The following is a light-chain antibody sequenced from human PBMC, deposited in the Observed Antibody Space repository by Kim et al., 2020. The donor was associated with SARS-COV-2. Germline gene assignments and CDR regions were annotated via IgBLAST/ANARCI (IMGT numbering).Light chain of an antibody. CDR3: QQYSHYSRT. Sequence: DIQMTQFPSTLSGSVGDRVTITCRASQSFNDWLAWYQQKPGKAPNLLIYKASNLKSGVSSRFSGSASGTEFTLTISSLQPDDAATYYCQQYSHYSRTFGQGTKVDIK. CDR1: QSFNDW. CDR2: KAS. J-gene: IGKJ1*01. V-gene: IGKV1-5*03.